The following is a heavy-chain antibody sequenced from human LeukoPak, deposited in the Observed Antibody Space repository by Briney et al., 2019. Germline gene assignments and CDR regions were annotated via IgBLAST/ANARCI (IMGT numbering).Heavy chain of an antibody. Sequence: PGGSLRLSCAASGFTFSSYAMSWVRQAPGKGLEWVSAISGSGGSTYYADSVKGRFTISRDNSKNTLYLQMNSLRAEDTAVYYCAKMDYYDSSGYYYVPGYFDYWGQGTLVTVSS. D-gene: IGHD3-22*01. CDR1: GFTFSSYA. J-gene: IGHJ4*02. V-gene: IGHV3-23*01. CDR3: AKMDYYDSSGYYYVPGYFDY. CDR2: ISGSGGST.